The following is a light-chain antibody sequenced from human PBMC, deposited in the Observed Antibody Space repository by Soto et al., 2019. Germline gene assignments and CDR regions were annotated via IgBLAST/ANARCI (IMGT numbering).Light chain of an antibody. CDR1: QSISNY. J-gene: IGKJ2*01. CDR2: AAS. Sequence: DIQMTQSPSCLSESVGDRVTITCRASQSISNYLNWYQQKRGKAPKLLIYAASSLQSGVPSRFSGSGSGTDFTLTISSLQPEDFATYYCQQSYSTPYTFGQGTKLEIK. V-gene: IGKV1-39*01. CDR3: QQSYSTPYT.